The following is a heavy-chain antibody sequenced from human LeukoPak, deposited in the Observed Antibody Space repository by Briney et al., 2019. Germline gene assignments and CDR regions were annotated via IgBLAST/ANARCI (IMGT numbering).Heavy chain of an antibody. D-gene: IGHD3-16*01. J-gene: IGHJ6*02. V-gene: IGHV3-74*01. CDR1: GFSFSNYW. CDR3: ARAWGNGMDV. CDR2: VNTDGSIT. Sequence: GGSLRLSRAASGFSFSNYWMNWVRQAPGKGLVWVSRVNTDGSITSYADSVKGRFTISRDNAKNTLYLQMNTLRAEDTAVYYCARAWGNGMDVRGQGTTITVSS.